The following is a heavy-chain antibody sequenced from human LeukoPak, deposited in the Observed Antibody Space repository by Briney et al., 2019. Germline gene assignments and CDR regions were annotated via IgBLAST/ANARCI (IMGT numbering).Heavy chain of an antibody. J-gene: IGHJ4*02. CDR1: GFTFSSYG. Sequence: GGSLRLSCAASGFTFSSYGMSWVRQAPGKGLEWVSAISGSGGSTYYADSVKGRFTISRDNSKNTLYLQMNSLRAEDTAVYYCAKVPRYCSGGSCYSAEHHFDYWGQGTLVTVSS. CDR2: ISGSGGST. CDR3: AKVPRYCSGGSCYSAEHHFDY. V-gene: IGHV3-23*01. D-gene: IGHD2-15*01.